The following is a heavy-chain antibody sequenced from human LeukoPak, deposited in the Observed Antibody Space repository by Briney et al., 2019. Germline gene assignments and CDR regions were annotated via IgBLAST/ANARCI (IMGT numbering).Heavy chain of an antibody. CDR2: IYYSGST. Sequence: SETLSLTCTVSGGSISSHYWSWIRQPPGKGLEWIGYIYYSGSTNYNPSLKSRVTISVDTSKNQFSLKLSSVTAADTAVYYCARTRDDFWSGGSDFDIWGQGTMVIVSS. CDR3: ARTRDDFWSGGSDFDI. D-gene: IGHD3-3*01. CDR1: GGSISSHY. J-gene: IGHJ3*02. V-gene: IGHV4-59*08.